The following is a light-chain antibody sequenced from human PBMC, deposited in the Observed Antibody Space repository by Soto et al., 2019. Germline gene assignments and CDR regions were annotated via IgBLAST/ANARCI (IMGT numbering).Light chain of an antibody. CDR1: SSDVGAYNY. V-gene: IGLV2-8*01. CDR3: NPYAVSNMV. Sequence: SALTQPPSASGSPGQSVTISCTGTSSDVGAYNYVSWYQQHPGKAPKLMIYEVDQRPSGVPDRFSGSKSGNTASLTVSGLQAEDETDYYCNPYAVSNMVFGTGTKVTVL. J-gene: IGLJ1*01. CDR2: EVD.